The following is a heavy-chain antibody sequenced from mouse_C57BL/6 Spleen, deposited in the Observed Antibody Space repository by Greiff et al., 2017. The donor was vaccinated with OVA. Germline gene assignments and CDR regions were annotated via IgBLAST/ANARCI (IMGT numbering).Heavy chain of an antibody. V-gene: IGHV1-61*01. CDR1: GYTFTSYW. Sequence: QVQLKQPGAELVRPGSSVKLSCKASGYTFTSYWMDWVKQRPGQGLEWIGNIYPSDSETHYNQKFKDKATLTVDKSSSTAYMQLSSLTSEDSAVYYWARRRDYGFAYWGQGTLVTVSA. CDR3: ARRRDYGFAY. D-gene: IGHD2-4*01. CDR2: IYPSDSET. J-gene: IGHJ3*01.